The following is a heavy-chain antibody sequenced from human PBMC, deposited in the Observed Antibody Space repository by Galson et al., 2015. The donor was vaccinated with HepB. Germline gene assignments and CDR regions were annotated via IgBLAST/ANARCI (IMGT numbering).Heavy chain of an antibody. Sequence: SLRLSCAASGFTVSSNYMSWVRQAPGKGLEWVSVIYSGGSTYYADSVKGRFTISRDNSKNTLYLQMNSLRAEDTAVYYCAREITPGDYDSSGYLTHPAFDIWGQGTMVTVSS. D-gene: IGHD3-22*01. CDR3: AREITPGDYDSSGYLTHPAFDI. CDR2: IYSGGST. V-gene: IGHV3-66*01. CDR1: GFTVSSNY. J-gene: IGHJ3*02.